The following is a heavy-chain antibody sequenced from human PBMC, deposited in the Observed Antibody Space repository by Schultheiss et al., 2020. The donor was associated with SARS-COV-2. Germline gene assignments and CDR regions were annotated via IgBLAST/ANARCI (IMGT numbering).Heavy chain of an antibody. V-gene: IGHV3-49*03. CDR3: ARTVLPTVTTGYDY. CDR2: IRSKAYGGTT. Sequence: GGSLRLSCTASGFTFGDYAMSWFRQAPGKGLEWVGFIRSKAYGGTTEYAASVKGRFTISRDDSKSIAYLQMNSLKTEDTAVYYCARTVLPTVTTGYDYWGQGTLVTVSS. CDR1: GFTFGDYA. D-gene: IGHD4-11*01. J-gene: IGHJ4*02.